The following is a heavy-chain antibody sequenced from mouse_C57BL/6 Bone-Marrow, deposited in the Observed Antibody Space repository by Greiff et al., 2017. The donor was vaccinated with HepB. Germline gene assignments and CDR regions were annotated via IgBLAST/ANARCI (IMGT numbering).Heavy chain of an antibody. CDR3: AKSSYGNYGFAY. J-gene: IGHJ3*01. V-gene: IGHV2-5*01. CDR2: IWRGGST. CDR1: GFSLTSYG. D-gene: IGHD2-10*01. Sequence: VKLVESGPGLVQPSQSLSITCTVSGFSLTSYGVHWVRQSPGKGLEWLGVIWRGGSTDYNAAFMSRLSITKDNSKSQVFFKMNSLQADDTAIYYCAKSSYGNYGFAYWGQGTLVTVSA.